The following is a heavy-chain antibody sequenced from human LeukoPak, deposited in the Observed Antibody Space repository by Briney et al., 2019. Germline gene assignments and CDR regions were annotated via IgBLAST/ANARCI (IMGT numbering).Heavy chain of an antibody. Sequence: GGSLRLSCEASGFSFNTYSMNWVSQAPGKGREGVSYMSENSRDIFHADSVNCRFTISRDNAKNSLYLQMNSLRVEATALYYCARETGEEAFDVWGQGTMVTVSS. CDR1: GFSFNTYS. D-gene: IGHD7-27*01. CDR2: MSENSRDI. J-gene: IGHJ3*01. CDR3: ARETGEEAFDV. V-gene: IGHV3-21*01.